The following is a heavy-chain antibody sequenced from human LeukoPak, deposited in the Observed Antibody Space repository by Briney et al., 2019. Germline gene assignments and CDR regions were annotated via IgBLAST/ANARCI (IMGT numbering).Heavy chain of an antibody. V-gene: IGHV4-59*01. D-gene: IGHD3-22*01. CDR3: AGASYDSSGVH. CDR1: GGSISSYY. CDR2: IYYSGST. J-gene: IGHJ4*02. Sequence: KPSEILSLTCTVSGGSISSYYWSWIRQPPGKGLEWIGYIYYSGSTNYNPSLKSRVTISVDTSKNQFSLKLSSVTAADTAVYYCAGASYDSSGVHWGQGTLVTVSS.